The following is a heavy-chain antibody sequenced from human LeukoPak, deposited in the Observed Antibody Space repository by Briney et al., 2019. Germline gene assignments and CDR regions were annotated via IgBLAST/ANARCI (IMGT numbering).Heavy chain of an antibody. D-gene: IGHD2-8*02. Sequence: PGGSLRLSCAASGFTVSSNYMSWVRQAPGKGLEWVSVIYSGGSTYYADSVKGRFTISRDNSKNTLYLQMNSLRAEDTAVYYCARIKRDGGVSAFDIWGQGTMVTVSS. CDR3: ARIKRDGGVSAFDI. CDR2: IYSGGST. V-gene: IGHV3-53*01. J-gene: IGHJ3*02. CDR1: GFTVSSNY.